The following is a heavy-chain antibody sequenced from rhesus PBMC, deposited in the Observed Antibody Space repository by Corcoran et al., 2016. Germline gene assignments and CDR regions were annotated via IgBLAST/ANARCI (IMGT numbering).Heavy chain of an antibody. Sequence: QVQLQESGPGLVKPSETLSLTCAVSGGSISAAYYWSWIRQPPGKGLEWIGYIYGSGGGTNDHTPRNNRFPVSIDTSKHQFSLKLSSVTAADTGVYYCARDRGEDDYGYYDTGLFDYWGQGVLVTVSS. CDR2: IYGSGGGT. J-gene: IGHJ4*01. CDR1: GGSISAAYY. V-gene: IGHV4-106*01. D-gene: IGHD3-9*01. CDR3: ARDRGEDDYGYYDTGLFDY.